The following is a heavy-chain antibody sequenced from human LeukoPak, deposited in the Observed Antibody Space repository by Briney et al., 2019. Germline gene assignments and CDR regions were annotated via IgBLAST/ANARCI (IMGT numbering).Heavy chain of an antibody. CDR2: INYDGGT. V-gene: IGHV4-39*02. D-gene: IGHD1-7*01. J-gene: IGHJ4*02. CDR3: ARTSGRNWNYDY. Sequence: SETLSLTCTVSGGSISSSNYHWGWIRQPPEKGLEWIGSINYDGGTYHNPPLQSRVTMSVDTSKNLFSLKLNSVAAADTAVYYCARTSGRNWNYDYWGQGTLVTVSS. CDR1: GGSISSSNYH.